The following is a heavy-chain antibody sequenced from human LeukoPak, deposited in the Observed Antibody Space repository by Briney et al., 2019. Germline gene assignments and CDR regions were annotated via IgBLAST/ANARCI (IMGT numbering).Heavy chain of an antibody. D-gene: IGHD4-17*01. Sequence: SETLSLTCTVSGGSISSYYWSWIRQPAGKGLEWIGRIYTSGSTNYNPSLKSRVTMSVDTSKNQFSLKLSSVTAADTAVYYCARDSIFYGDYGWFDPWGQGTLVTVSS. CDR3: ARDSIFYGDYGWFDP. V-gene: IGHV4-4*07. CDR1: GGSISSYY. CDR2: IYTSGST. J-gene: IGHJ5*02.